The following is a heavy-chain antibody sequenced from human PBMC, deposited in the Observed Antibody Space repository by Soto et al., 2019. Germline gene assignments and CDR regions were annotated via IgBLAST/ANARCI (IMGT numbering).Heavy chain of an antibody. CDR3: AKGSRGRITMVRGVPLPLD. V-gene: IGHV3-30*18. CDR2: ISYDGSNK. J-gene: IGHJ4*02. D-gene: IGHD3-10*01. Sequence: GGSLRLSCAASGFTFSSYGMHWVRQAPGKGLEWVAVISYDGSNKYYADSVKGRFTISRDNSKNTLYLQMNSLRAEDTAVYYCAKGSRGRITMVRGVPLPLDWGQGTLVTVSS. CDR1: GFTFSSYG.